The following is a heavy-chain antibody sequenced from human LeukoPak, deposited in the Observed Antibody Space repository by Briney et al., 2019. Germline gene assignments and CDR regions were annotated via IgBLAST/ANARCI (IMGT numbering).Heavy chain of an antibody. J-gene: IGHJ4*02. V-gene: IGHV4-34*12. CDR1: GGSFSSYP. CDR3: ARGAPGY. Sequence: PSETLSLTCAVYGGSFSSYPWTWIRQPPGKGLEWIGQIIHSGSTKYNPSLNGRVTMSVDTSKNQFSLKLTSVTAADTAVYYCARGAPGYWGQGTLVTASS. CDR2: IIHSGST. D-gene: IGHD4/OR15-4a*01.